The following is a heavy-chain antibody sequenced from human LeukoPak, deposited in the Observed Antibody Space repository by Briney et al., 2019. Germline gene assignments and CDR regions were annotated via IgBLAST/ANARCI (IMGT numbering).Heavy chain of an antibody. D-gene: IGHD3-10*01. V-gene: IGHV3-66*01. CDR2: IYSGGST. CDR1: GFTVSSNY. CDR3: ARDRFRRGSGSPLYYYYYYGMDV. Sequence: GGSLRLSCAASGFTVSSNYMSWVRQAPGKGLEWVSVIYSGGSTYYADSVKGRFTTSRDNSKNTLYLQMNSLRAEDTAVYYCARDRFRRGSGSPLYYYYYYGMDVWGQGTTVTVSS. J-gene: IGHJ6*02.